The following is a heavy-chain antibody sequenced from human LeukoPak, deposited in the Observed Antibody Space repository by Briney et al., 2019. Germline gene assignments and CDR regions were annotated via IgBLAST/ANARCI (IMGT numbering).Heavy chain of an antibody. D-gene: IGHD5-12*01. Sequence: ASVKVSCKASGGTFSSYAISWVRQAPGQGLEWMGGIIPIFGTADYAQKLQGRVTITADESTSTAYMELSSLRSEDTAVYYCARGRGVATIVVLNPPVYWGQGTLVTVSS. J-gene: IGHJ4*02. CDR1: GGTFSSYA. CDR3: ARGRGVATIVVLNPPVY. CDR2: IIPIFGTA. V-gene: IGHV1-69*01.